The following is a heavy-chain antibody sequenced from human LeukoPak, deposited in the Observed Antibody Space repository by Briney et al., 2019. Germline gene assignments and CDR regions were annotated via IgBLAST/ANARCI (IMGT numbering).Heavy chain of an antibody. CDR2: IYYSGST. CDR3: ARQKSTHYYYGMDV. Sequence: KSSETLSLTCTVSGGSISSSSYYWGWIRQPPGKGLEWIGSIYYSGSTYYNPSLKSRVTISVDTSKNQFSLKLSSVTAADTAVYYCARQKSTHYYYGMDVWGQGTTVTVSS. J-gene: IGHJ6*02. V-gene: IGHV4-39*01. CDR1: GGSISSSSYY.